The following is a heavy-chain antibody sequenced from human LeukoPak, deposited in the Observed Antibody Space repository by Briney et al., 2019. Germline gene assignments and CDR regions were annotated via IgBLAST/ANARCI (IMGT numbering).Heavy chain of an antibody. CDR1: GFTFSDYY. J-gene: IGHJ4*02. CDR2: ISSSGSTI. Sequence: GGSLRLSCAASGFTFSDYYMSWIRQAPGKGLEWVSYISSSGSTIYYADSVKGRFTISRDNAKNSLYLQMNSLRAEDTAVYYCARDRYSGSYPLDYWGQGTLVTVSS. CDR3: ARDRYSGSYPLDY. D-gene: IGHD1-26*01. V-gene: IGHV3-11*01.